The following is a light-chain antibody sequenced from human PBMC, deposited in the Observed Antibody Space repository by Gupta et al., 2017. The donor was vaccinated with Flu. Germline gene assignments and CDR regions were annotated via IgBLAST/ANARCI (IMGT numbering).Light chain of an antibody. V-gene: IGKV1-39*01. CDR1: QRVSTY. CDR3: CQRDITRIT. Sequence: PSSPPASVRDRVAITCRATQRVSTYLNSYQQKPGRAPKLLLYAGSRVQSAVLSTFSGSRSARXFSLTIXSRLPPDFATYYCCQRDITRITFGXGTKVEIK. J-gene: IGKJ3*01. CDR2: AGS.